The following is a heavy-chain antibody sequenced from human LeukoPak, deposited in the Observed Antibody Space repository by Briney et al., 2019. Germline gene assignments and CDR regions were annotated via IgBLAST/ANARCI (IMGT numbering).Heavy chain of an antibody. CDR2: INPNSGGT. V-gene: IGHV1-2*04. D-gene: IGHD4-17*01. J-gene: IGHJ6*02. CDR3: ARDLTYGDYSYYYYGMDV. Sequence: ASVKVSCKASGYTFTGYYMHWVRQAPGQGLEWMGWINPNSGGTNYAQKFQGWVTMTRDTSISTAYMELSRLRSDDTAVYYCARDLTYGDYSYYYYGMDVWGQGTTVTVSS. CDR1: GYTFTGYY.